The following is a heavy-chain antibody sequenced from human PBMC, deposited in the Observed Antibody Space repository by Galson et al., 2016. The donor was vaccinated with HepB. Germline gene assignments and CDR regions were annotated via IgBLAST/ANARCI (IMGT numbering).Heavy chain of an antibody. V-gene: IGHV3-30*18. Sequence: SLRLSCAGSGFLFRSYGMHWVRQAPGKGLEWVAADSVHGGRKFYADAVKGRFTISRDSANNMLFLQMTSLRADDTAVYYCAKRHEYCPPVGCSVDYWGQGTLVSVSS. CDR3: AKRHEYCPPVGCSVDY. CDR2: DSVHGGRK. J-gene: IGHJ4*02. D-gene: IGHD3-10*02. CDR1: GFLFRSYG.